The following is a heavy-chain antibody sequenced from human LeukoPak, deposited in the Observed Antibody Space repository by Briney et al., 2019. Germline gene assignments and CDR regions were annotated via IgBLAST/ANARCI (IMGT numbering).Heavy chain of an antibody. Sequence: PGGSLTLSCAASGFTFSDYYMSWIRQAPGKGLECVSYISSSGSNIYYADCVKGRLTLSRDNAKNSLYLQMNSLRAEDTAVYYCARLMRWQVVYWGQGTLVTVPS. CDR3: ARLMRWQVVY. V-gene: IGHV3-11*04. D-gene: IGHD2-15*01. J-gene: IGHJ4*02. CDR2: ISSSGSNI. CDR1: GFTFSDYY.